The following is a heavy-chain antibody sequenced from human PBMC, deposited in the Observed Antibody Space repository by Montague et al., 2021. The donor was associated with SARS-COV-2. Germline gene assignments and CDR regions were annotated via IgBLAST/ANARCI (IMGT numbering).Heavy chain of an antibody. J-gene: IGHJ4*02. D-gene: IGHD1-26*01. CDR1: GFTFSSYP. V-gene: IGHV3-30*04. CDR3: ARDNVRGSPGYLDY. Sequence: SLRLSCAVSGFTFSSYPMHWVRQAPGKGLEWLAVISYDATTYYHADSVRGRFSISRDDSQSTLYLQMHSLRAEDTAIYYCARDNVRGSPGYLDYWGQGTLVTVSS. CDR2: ISYDATTY.